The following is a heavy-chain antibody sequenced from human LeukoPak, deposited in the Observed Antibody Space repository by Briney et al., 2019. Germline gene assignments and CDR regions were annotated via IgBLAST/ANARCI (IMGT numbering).Heavy chain of an antibody. D-gene: IGHD3-3*01. V-gene: IGHV1-8*01. CDR3: ARASITIFEVVTPQDMDV. CDR1: GYTFTSYD. CDR2: MNPNSGNT. J-gene: IGHJ6*03. Sequence: ASVKVSCKASGYTFTSYDINWVRQATGQGLEWMGWMNPNSGNTGYAQKFQGRVTMTRNTSISTAYMELSSLRSEDTAVYYCARASITIFEVVTPQDMDVWGKGTTVTVSS.